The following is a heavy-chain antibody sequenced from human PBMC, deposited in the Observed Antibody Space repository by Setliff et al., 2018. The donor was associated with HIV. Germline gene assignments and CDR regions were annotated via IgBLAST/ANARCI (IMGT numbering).Heavy chain of an antibody. CDR2: VHHSGSS. J-gene: IGHJ1*01. Sequence: SETLSLTCDVTGYSVSRDSYWGWVRQSPGKGLEWIGNVHHSGSSYYNPSLKSRITISMDTSGNRFSLKMNSASASDTAVYYCVRQWGHGLGHFDFWGQGTLVTV. CDR3: VRQWGHGLGHFDF. CDR1: GYSVSRDSY. D-gene: IGHD2-8*01. V-gene: IGHV4-38-2*01.